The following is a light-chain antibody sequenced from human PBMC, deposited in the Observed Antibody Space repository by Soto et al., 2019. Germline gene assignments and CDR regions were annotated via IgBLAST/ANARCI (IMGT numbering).Light chain of an antibody. V-gene: IGKV3-15*01. CDR1: QTVSST. J-gene: IGKJ5*01. Sequence: LSPGALSLTTGERATLSCRASQTVSSTYLTWYQQKPGQAPRLLIYGASTRATGIPARFSGSGFGTEFTLTISSLQSEDFAVYYCQQYKNWPLFGQGTRLEI. CDR2: GAS. CDR3: QQYKNWPL.